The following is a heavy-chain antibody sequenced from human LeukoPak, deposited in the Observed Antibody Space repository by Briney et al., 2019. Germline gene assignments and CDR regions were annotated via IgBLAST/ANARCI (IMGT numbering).Heavy chain of an antibody. D-gene: IGHD2-15*01. CDR1: GFTFSDYW. CDR3: ARGWGEKGYCRGGTCNNPQFDY. V-gene: IGHV3-7*01. J-gene: IGHJ4*02. CDR2: IKEDGREK. Sequence: PGGSLRLSCAASGFTFSDYWMTWVRQAPGKGLEWVANIKEDGREKYYVDSVKGRFTLSKDNTKNSVYLQMNSLGAEDTAVYYCARGWGEKGYCRGGTCNNPQFDYWGQGILVTASS.